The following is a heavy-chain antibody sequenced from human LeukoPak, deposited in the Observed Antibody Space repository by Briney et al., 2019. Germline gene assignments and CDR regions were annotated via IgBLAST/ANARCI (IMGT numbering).Heavy chain of an antibody. CDR1: GFTFRNHA. Sequence: GGSLRLSCAASGFTFRNHAMNWVRQAPGKGLEWVSVISGSGETTYYADSVKGRFTISRDNSQNTLFLQMSSLRGEDTALYYCAKDRGMVGASVRAFDYWGQGTLVTVSS. CDR3: AKDRGMVGASVRAFDY. D-gene: IGHD1-26*01. V-gene: IGHV3-23*01. CDR2: ISGSGETT. J-gene: IGHJ4*02.